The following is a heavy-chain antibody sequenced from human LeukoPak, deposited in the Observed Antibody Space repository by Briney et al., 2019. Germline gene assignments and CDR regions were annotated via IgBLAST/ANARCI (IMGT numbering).Heavy chain of an antibody. CDR3: AREASSGYSFDY. CDR2: IYSGGST. V-gene: IGHV3-53*01. D-gene: IGHD3-22*01. Sequence: GGSLRLSFAPSGFTVSSNYMSWVRQAPGKGLEWVSVIYSGGSTYYADSVKGRFTISRDNSKNTLYLQMNSLRAEDTAVYYCAREASSGYSFDYWGQGTLVTVSS. J-gene: IGHJ4*02. CDR1: GFTVSSNY.